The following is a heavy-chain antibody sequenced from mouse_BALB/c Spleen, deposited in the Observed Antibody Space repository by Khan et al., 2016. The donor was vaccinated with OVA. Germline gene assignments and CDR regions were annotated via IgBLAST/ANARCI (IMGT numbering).Heavy chain of an antibody. Sequence: QIQLVQSEPELKKPGETVKISCKASGYTFPNYGMNWVKQAPGKGLKWMGWINTYTGEPTYADDFKGRFVFSLETSASTAYLQISNLKNEDMTTYFCARISSYWYSDVWGAGTTVTVSS. D-gene: IGHD6-2*01. CDR2: INTYTGEP. CDR1: GYTFPNYG. CDR3: ARISSYWYSDV. V-gene: IGHV9-1*02. J-gene: IGHJ1*01.